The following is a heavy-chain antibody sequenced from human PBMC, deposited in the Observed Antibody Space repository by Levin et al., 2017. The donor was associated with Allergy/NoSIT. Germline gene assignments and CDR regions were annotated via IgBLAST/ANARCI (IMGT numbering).Heavy chain of an antibody. CDR1: GGSLNSSY. CDR3: ARDLGYDNGMDV. CDR2: IYSIGTT. D-gene: IGHD3-22*01. V-gene: IGHV4-4*07. J-gene: IGHJ6*02. Sequence: SQTLSLTCTVSGGSLNSSYWSWTRQSPGKGLEWIGRIYSIGTTNYNPFLKSRVTMSVDTSKNQVSLKLTSVTAADTAVYYCARDLGYDNGMDVWGQGTTVTVSS.